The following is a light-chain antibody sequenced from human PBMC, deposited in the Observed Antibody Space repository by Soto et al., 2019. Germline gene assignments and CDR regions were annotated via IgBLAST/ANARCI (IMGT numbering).Light chain of an antibody. CDR1: QSVSSN. CDR2: GVS. V-gene: IGKV3-15*01. Sequence: EIVMTQSPATLSVSPGERATLSCRASQSVSSNLAWYQQKPGQAPSLLIYGVSTRATGTPARFSGSGSGTEFTLTISSLQSEDFAVYYCQQYHKWPPVTFGQGTRLEIK. J-gene: IGKJ5*01. CDR3: QQYHKWPPVT.